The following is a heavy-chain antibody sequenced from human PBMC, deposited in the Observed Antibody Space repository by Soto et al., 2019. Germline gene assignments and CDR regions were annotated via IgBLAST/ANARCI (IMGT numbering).Heavy chain of an antibody. CDR1: GFTFSSYE. D-gene: IGHD3-10*02. Sequence: PGGSLRLSCAASGFTFSSYEMNWVRQAPGKGLEWVSYISSSGSTIYYADSVKGRFTISRDNAKNSLYLQMNSLRAEDTAVYYCARDHLFAPQDYYYYGMDVWGQGTTVTVSS. CDR3: ARDHLFAPQDYYYYGMDV. J-gene: IGHJ6*02. CDR2: ISSSGSTI. V-gene: IGHV3-48*03.